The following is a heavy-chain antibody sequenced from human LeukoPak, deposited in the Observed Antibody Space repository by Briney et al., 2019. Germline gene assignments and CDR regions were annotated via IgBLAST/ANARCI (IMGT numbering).Heavy chain of an antibody. CDR3: ASRRRVLLWFGELLSWFDP. J-gene: IGHJ5*02. D-gene: IGHD3-10*01. CDR1: GGSISSSSYY. CDR2: IYYSGST. V-gene: IGHV4-39*01. Sequence: SETLSLTCTVSGGSISSSSYYWRWIRQPPGKGLEWIGSIYYSGSTYYNPSLKSRVTISVDTSKNQFSLKLSSVTAADTAVYYCASRRRVLLWFGELLSWFDPWGQGTLVSVSS.